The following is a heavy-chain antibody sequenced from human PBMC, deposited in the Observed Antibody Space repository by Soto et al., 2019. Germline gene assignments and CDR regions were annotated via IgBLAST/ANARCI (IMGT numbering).Heavy chain of an antibody. CDR3: ARDRTLSVNDAFDI. Sequence: HPGGSLRLSCAASGFTFSSYAMSWVRQGPGKGLEWISAISGSGGSTYYAASVKGRFIISRDNSKNTLYLQMSSLRAGDTAVYYCARDRTLSVNDAFDIWGQGTMVTISS. CDR1: GFTFSSYA. D-gene: IGHD4-17*01. V-gene: IGHV3-23*01. CDR2: ISGSGGST. J-gene: IGHJ3*02.